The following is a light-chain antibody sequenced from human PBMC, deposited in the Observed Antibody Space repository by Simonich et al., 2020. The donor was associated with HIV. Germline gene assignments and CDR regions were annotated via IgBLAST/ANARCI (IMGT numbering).Light chain of an antibody. CDR3: QQYYSTPQT. Sequence: DIVMTQSPDSLAVSLGERATINCKSSQSILYSSNNQNYLAWYQQQPVQPPKLLIYWASTRESGVPDRFSGSGSGTDFTLTISSLQAEDVAVYYCQQYYSTPQTFGQGTKVEIK. CDR1: QSILYSSNNQNY. J-gene: IGKJ1*01. CDR2: WAS. V-gene: IGKV4-1*01.